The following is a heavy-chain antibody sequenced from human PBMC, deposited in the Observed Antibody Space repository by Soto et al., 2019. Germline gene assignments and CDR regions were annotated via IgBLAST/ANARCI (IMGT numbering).Heavy chain of an antibody. J-gene: IGHJ4*02. Sequence: ASVKVSCKASGYTFTGYYMHWVRQAPGQGLEWMGWINPNSGGTNYAQKFQGWVTMTRDTSISTAYMELSRLRSDDTAVYYCARGSYGSGSYYPDYWGQGTLVTVSS. D-gene: IGHD3-10*01. V-gene: IGHV1-2*04. CDR3: ARGSYGSGSYYPDY. CDR1: GYTFTGYY. CDR2: INPNSGGT.